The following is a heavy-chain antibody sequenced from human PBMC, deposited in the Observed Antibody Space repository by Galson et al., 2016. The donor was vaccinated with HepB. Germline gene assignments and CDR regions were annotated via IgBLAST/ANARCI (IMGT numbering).Heavy chain of an antibody. V-gene: IGHV1-69*06. J-gene: IGHJ6*03. Sequence: SVKVSCKASGVTFNTYAITWVRQAPGQGLEWLGGIIPIFNRTNYAQRFQGRVTISADKSTSTAYMDLTSLGSDDTAVYYCARQWYDFLNDYYYYFYMDAWGKGTTVTVSS. D-gene: IGHD3-9*01. CDR1: GVTFNTYA. CDR3: ARQWYDFLNDYYYYFYMDA. CDR2: IIPIFNRT.